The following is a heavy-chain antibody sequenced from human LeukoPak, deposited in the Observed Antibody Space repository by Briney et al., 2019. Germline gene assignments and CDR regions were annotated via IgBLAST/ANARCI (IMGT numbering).Heavy chain of an antibody. CDR3: ARDLTVGATVRYFDY. V-gene: IGHV3-21*01. J-gene: IGHJ4*02. CDR2: ISSSSSYI. D-gene: IGHD1-26*01. Sequence: GGSLSLSCAASGFAFSSYSMNWVRPAPGKGLEWVSSISSSSSYIYYADSVKGRFTISRDNAKNSLYLQMNSLRAEDTAVYYCARDLTVGATVRYFDYWGQGTLVTVSS. CDR1: GFAFSSYS.